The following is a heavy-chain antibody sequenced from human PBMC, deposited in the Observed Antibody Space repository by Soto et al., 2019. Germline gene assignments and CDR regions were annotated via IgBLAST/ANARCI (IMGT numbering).Heavy chain of an antibody. J-gene: IGHJ6*02. CDR1: GFTFSSYA. Sequence: PWGSLRLSCAASGFTFSSYAMSWVRQAPGKGLEWVSAISGSGGSTYYADSVKGRFTISRDNSKNTLYLQMNSLRAEDTAVYYCAKDYVLRYFDWTPESDYYYYGMDVWGQGTTVTVSS. CDR2: ISGSGGST. D-gene: IGHD3-9*01. V-gene: IGHV3-23*01. CDR3: AKDYVLRYFDWTPESDYYYYGMDV.